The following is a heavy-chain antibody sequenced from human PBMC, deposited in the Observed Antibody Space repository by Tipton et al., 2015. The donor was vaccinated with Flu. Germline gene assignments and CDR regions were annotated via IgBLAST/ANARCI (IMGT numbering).Heavy chain of an antibody. D-gene: IGHD5-18*01. V-gene: IGHV4-39*07. CDR3: HTADDY. J-gene: IGHJ4*02. CDR1: GGSISSSSYY. Sequence: TLSLTRTVSGGSISSSSYYWGWIRQPPGKGLEWIGSMYYSGSTYYNPSLKSRVTISVDTSKNQFSLKLSSVTAADTAVYYCHTADDYWGQGTLVTVSS. CDR2: MYYSGST.